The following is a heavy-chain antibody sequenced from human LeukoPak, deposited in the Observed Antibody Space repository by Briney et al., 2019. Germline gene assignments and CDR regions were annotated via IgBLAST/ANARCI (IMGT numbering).Heavy chain of an antibody. Sequence: GGSLRLSCAASGFTFSSYGMHWVRQAPGKGLEWVAFIRYDGSNKYYADSVKGRFTISRDNAKNSLYLQMNSLGAEDTAFYYCASDRRSDSSGYAFDIWGQGTMVTVSS. CDR2: IRYDGSNK. CDR1: GFTFSSYG. V-gene: IGHV3-30*02. D-gene: IGHD3-22*01. CDR3: ASDRRSDSSGYAFDI. J-gene: IGHJ3*02.